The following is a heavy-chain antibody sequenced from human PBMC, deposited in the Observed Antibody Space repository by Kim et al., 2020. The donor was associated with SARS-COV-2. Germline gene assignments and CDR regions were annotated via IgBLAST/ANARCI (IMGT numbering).Heavy chain of an antibody. CDR1: GFTFSSFA. CDR2: ISGRGDRT. CDR3: AKGINMVATAGDY. J-gene: IGHJ4*02. D-gene: IGHD5-12*01. V-gene: IGHV3-23*01. Sequence: GGSLRLSCAASGFTFSSFAMNWVRQAPGKGLEWVSAISGRGDRTYYADSVKGRFTISRDYSKNTLDLQMNSLRVDDTAMYYCAKGINMVATAGDYWGLGTLVTVSS.